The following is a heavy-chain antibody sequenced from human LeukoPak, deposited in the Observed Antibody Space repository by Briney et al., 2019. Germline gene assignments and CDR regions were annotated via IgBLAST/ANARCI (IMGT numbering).Heavy chain of an antibody. CDR1: GFTFSRHW. J-gene: IGHJ4*02. Sequence: GGSLRLSCAATGFTFSRHWMHWVRQGPGKGLVWVSLISSDGSTTTYADSVKGRFTISRDNAKNTLYLQMNSLRAEDTAVYYCARDTITAPGDLDYWGQGTLVTVSS. V-gene: IGHV3-74*01. D-gene: IGHD6-13*01. CDR3: ARDTITAPGDLDY. CDR2: ISSDGSTT.